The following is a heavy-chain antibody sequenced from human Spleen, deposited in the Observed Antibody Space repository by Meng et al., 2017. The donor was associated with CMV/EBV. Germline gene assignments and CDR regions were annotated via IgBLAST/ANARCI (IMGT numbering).Heavy chain of an antibody. V-gene: IGHV3-23*01. CDR3: VKDPEFHFWNGYYNFDH. J-gene: IGHJ4*02. CDR1: GFIFSSYA. D-gene: IGHD3-3*02. CDR2: ISGSGSRT. Sequence: GGSLRLSCAASGFIFSSYAMSWVRQAPGKGLEWVSGISGSGSRTYYADSVKGRFTVSRDKSMNTLSLQMNSLRAEDTAVYYCVKDPEFHFWNGYYNFDHWGQGTLVTVSS.